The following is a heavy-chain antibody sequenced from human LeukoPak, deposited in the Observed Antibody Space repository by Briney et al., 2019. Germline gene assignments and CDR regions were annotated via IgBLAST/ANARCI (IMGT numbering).Heavy chain of an antibody. CDR1: GFTFSSYA. D-gene: IGHD3-10*01. V-gene: IGHV3-30*02. CDR2: IRYDGSNK. J-gene: IGHJ4*02. CDR3: AKMDYYGSGSTTGYFDY. Sequence: GGSLRLSCAASGFTFSSYAMHWVRQAPGKGLEWVAFIRYDGSNKYYADSVKGRFTISRDNSKNTLYLQMNSLRAEDTAVYYCAKMDYYGSGSTTGYFDYWGQGTLVTVSS.